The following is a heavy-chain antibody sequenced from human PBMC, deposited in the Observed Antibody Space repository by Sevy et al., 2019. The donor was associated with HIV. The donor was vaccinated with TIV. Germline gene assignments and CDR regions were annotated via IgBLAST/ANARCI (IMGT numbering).Heavy chain of an antibody. Sequence: ALVKVSCQASGYTFTGYYIHWVRQAPGQGLEWMGRINPNSGGTNYAQKFQGRVAMTRDTSISTAYMELSRLRSDDTAVYYCACYAIDVFYIWGQGTMVTVSS. CDR2: INPNSGGT. V-gene: IGHV1-2*06. J-gene: IGHJ3*02. CDR1: GYTFTGYY. D-gene: IGHD3-16*01. CDR3: ACYAIDVFYI.